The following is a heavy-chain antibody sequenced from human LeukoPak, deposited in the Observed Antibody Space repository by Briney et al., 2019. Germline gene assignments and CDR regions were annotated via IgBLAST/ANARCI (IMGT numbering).Heavy chain of an antibody. J-gene: IGHJ4*02. CDR3: TKEGGPMAVTTERYSFDQ. CDR1: GLTFSNYG. D-gene: IGHD4-17*01. Sequence: GGSLRLSCAASGLTFSNYGMHWVRQAPGKGLEGVAVVSNDGRVQYYADSVKGRFTISRDNSKNTLSLQMDSLRAEDTAVYYCTKEGGPMAVTTERYSFDQWGQGTLVTVSS. CDR2: VSNDGRVQ. V-gene: IGHV3-30*18.